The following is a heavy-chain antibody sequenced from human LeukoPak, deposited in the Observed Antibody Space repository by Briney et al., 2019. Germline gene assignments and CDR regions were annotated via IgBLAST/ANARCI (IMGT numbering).Heavy chain of an antibody. D-gene: IGHD3-16*01. CDR3: ATDQRGLGGKAFDY. CDR1: GYTLTELS. CDR2: FDPEDGET. V-gene: IGHV1-24*01. Sequence: ASVKVSCKVSGYTLTELSMHWVRQAPGKGLEWMGGFDPEDGETIYAQKFQGRVTMTEDTSTDTAYMELSSLRSEDTAVYYCATDQRGLGGKAFDYWGQGTLVTVSS. J-gene: IGHJ4*02.